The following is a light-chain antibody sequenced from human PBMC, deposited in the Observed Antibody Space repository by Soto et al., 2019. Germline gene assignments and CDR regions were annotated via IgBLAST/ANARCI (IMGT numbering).Light chain of an antibody. J-gene: IGLJ3*02. Sequence: QSVLTKPASVSGSPGQSITISCTRTSSDVGGYNYVSWYQQHPGKAPKLMIYDVSNRPSGVSNRFSGSKSGNTASLTISGLQAEDEADYYCSSYTSSQGVFGGGTKLTVL. V-gene: IGLV2-14*01. CDR1: SSDVGGYNY. CDR2: DVS. CDR3: SSYTSSQGV.